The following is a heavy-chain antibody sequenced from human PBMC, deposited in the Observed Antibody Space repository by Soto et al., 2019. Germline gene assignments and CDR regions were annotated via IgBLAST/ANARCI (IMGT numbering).Heavy chain of an antibody. CDR3: ARLVDGYPGY. CDR2: IFPGDSDT. D-gene: IGHD5-12*01. V-gene: IGHV5-51*01. Sequence: GESLKISCKASGYTFTSQWIGGVRQKSGIGLEWMGLIFPGDSDTRYSPSFQGQVTISADKSISTAFLQWSSLEASDTAMYYCARLVDGYPGYWGQGTLVTVSS. CDR1: GYTFTSQW. J-gene: IGHJ4*02.